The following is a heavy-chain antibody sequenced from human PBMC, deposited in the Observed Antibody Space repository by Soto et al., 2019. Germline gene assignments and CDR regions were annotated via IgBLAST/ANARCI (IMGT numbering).Heavy chain of an antibody. CDR2: GST. J-gene: IGHJ3*02. V-gene: IGHV4-59*08. D-gene: IGHD6-13*01. CDR3: ARRYSSAFDI. Sequence: GSTNYNPSLKSRVTISVDTSKNQFSLKLSSVTAADTAVYYCARRYSSAFDIWGQGTMVTVSS.